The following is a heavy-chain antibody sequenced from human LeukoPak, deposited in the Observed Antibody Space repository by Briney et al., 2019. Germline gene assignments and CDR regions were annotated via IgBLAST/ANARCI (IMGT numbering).Heavy chain of an antibody. CDR1: GFTFSSYW. J-gene: IGHJ4*02. D-gene: IGHD3-22*01. CDR2: IKQDGSEK. Sequence: HAGGSLRLSCAASGFTFSSYWMSWVRQAPGKGLEWVANIKQDGSEKYYVDSVKGRFTISRDNAKNSLYLQMNSLRAEDTAVYYCARVTTYYYDSSGYYPPYFDYWGQGTLVTVSS. V-gene: IGHV3-7*03. CDR3: ARVTTYYYDSSGYYPPYFDY.